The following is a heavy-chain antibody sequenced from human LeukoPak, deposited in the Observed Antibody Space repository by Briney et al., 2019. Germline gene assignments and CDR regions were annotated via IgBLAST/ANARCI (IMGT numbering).Heavy chain of an antibody. CDR2: IYPGDSDT. J-gene: IGHJ3*02. D-gene: IGHD5-12*01. CDR1: GYSFTSYW. V-gene: IGHV5-51*01. CDR3: ARRRVRYSGYDFAVECAFDI. Sequence: VESLKISCKGSGYSFTSYWIGWVRQMPGKGLEWMGNIYPGDSDTRYSPSFQGQVIISADKSISTAYLQWSSLKASDTAMYYCARRRVRYSGYDFAVECAFDIWGQGTMVTVSS.